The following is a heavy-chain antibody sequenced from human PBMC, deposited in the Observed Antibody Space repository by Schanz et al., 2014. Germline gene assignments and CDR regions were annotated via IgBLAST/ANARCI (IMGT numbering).Heavy chain of an antibody. CDR1: GFTFSSYG. CDR3: AKDLPAVAVAPLMTGLYDS. Sequence: QVQLVESGGGVVQPGRSLRLSCATSGFTFSSYGMHWVRQAPGKGLEWVAVIWFDGNNKYYADSVKGRFTISRDNSKNTLYLQMNSLRAEDTAVYHCAKDLPAVAVAPLMTGLYDSWGQGTLVTVSS. V-gene: IGHV3-33*06. CDR2: IWFDGNNK. J-gene: IGHJ4*02. D-gene: IGHD6-19*01.